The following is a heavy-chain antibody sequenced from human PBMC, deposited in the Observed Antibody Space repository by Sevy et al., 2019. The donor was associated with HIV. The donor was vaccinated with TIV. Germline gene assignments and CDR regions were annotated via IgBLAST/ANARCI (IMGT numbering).Heavy chain of an antibody. CDR1: GFTFGDCA. Sequence: GGSLRLSCTTSGFTFGDCAMSWFRQAPGKGLEWVGFIRSRAYGGTTEYTASEKGRFTISRDDSNSIAYLQMDSLKTEDTAVYYCSRVLGWAAPEQLYYWGQGTLVTVSS. CDR2: IRSRAYGGTT. CDR3: SRVLGWAAPEQLYY. V-gene: IGHV3-49*01. D-gene: IGHD1-1*01. J-gene: IGHJ4*02.